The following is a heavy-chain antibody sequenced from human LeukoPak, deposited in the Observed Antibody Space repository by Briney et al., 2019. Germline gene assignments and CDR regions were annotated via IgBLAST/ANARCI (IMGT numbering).Heavy chain of an antibody. Sequence: SQTLSLTCTVSGGSISSGGYYWSWIRQHPGKGLEWIGYIYYSGSTYYNPSLKSRVTISVGTSKNQFSLKLSSVTAADTAVYYCARARIRFLEWPYYFDYWGQGTLVTVSS. CDR1: GGSISSGGYY. CDR2: IYYSGST. D-gene: IGHD3-3*01. V-gene: IGHV4-31*03. CDR3: ARARIRFLEWPYYFDY. J-gene: IGHJ4*02.